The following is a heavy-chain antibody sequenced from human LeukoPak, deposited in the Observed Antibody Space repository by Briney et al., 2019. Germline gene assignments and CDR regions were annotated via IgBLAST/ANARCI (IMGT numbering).Heavy chain of an antibody. V-gene: IGHV3-23*01. J-gene: IGHJ4*02. CDR2: ISGSGSST. D-gene: IGHD5/OR15-5a*01. CDR3: AKEVFTPRGYFDY. CDR1: GFTFSSYA. Sequence: GGSLRLSCAASGFTFSSYAMSWVRQAPGKGLEWVSSISGSGSSTYYADSVKGRFTISRVNSKNTLYVQMNSLRAEDTAVYYGAKEVFTPRGYFDYWGQGTLVTVSS.